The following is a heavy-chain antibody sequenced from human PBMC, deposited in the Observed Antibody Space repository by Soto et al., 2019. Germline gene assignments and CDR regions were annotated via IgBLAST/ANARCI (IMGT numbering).Heavy chain of an antibody. V-gene: IGHV4-59*01. D-gene: IGHD6-19*01. CDR2: IYYSGNT. J-gene: IGHJ4*02. CDR3: GRGGWYVDY. Sequence: GSLRLSCAASGFTFSSYAMSWFRQPPGKGLEWIGYIYYSGNTNYNSSLKSRVTISVDTSKNQFSLILSSVTAADTAVYYCGRGGWYVDYWGRGTLVTVSS. CDR1: GFTFSSYA.